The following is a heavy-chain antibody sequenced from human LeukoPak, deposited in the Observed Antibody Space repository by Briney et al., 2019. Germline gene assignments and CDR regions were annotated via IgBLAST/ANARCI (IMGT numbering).Heavy chain of an antibody. CDR3: ARVLTYYYYGMDV. CDR1: GGAFSGFY. J-gene: IGHJ6*02. V-gene: IGHV4-34*01. CDR2: INHSGST. D-gene: IGHD2-8*01. Sequence: SGTPSLPCAVYGGAFSGFYLSWIRQPPRKGVEGIGEINHSGSTNYNPSLKSRVTISVDTSKNQFSLKLSSVTAADTAVYYCARVLTYYYYGMDVWGQGTTVTVSS.